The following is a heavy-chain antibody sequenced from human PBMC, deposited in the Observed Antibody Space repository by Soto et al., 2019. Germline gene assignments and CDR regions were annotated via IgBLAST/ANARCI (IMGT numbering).Heavy chain of an antibody. J-gene: IGHJ4*02. D-gene: IGHD6-19*01. Sequence: SETLSLTCTVSGGSISSSSYYWGWIRQPPGKGLEWIGSIYYSGSTYYNPSLKSRVTISVDTSKNQFSLKLSSVTAADTAVYYCARHSEQWLVRGYFDYWGQGTLVTVSS. CDR3: ARHSEQWLVRGYFDY. CDR1: GGSISSSSYY. V-gene: IGHV4-39*01. CDR2: IYYSGST.